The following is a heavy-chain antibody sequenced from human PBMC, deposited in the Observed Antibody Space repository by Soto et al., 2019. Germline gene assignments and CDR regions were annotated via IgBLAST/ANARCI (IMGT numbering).Heavy chain of an antibody. Sequence: GGSLRLSCAASGLTFSGSAMSWVRQAPGKGLEWVSSISVTGASTYYADSVQGRFTVSRDNSKDTFFLEMNSLRAEDTAVYFCAKIRSIAAAFSDYWGQGTLVTVSS. V-gene: IGHV3-23*01. CDR3: AKIRSIAAAFSDY. CDR2: ISVTGAST. CDR1: GLTFSGSA. J-gene: IGHJ4*02. D-gene: IGHD6-13*01.